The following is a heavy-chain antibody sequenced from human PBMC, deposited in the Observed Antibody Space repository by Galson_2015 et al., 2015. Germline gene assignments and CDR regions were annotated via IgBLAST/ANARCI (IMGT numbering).Heavy chain of an antibody. Sequence: SVKVSCKASGGTFSSYTISWVRQAPGQGLEWMGRIIPILGIANYAQKFQGRVTITADKSTSTAYMELSSLRSEDTAVYYCASGFHSGHRLDYWGQGTLVTVSS. CDR3: ASGFHSGHRLDY. CDR2: IIPILGIA. J-gene: IGHJ4*02. CDR1: GGTFSSYT. V-gene: IGHV1-69*02. D-gene: IGHD2-15*01.